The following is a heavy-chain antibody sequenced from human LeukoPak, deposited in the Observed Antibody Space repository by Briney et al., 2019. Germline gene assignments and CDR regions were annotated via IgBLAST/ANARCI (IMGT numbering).Heavy chain of an antibody. CDR1: GFTFSTYA. CDR3: AKGEVAAAVPFDY. Sequence: GGSLRLSCAASGFTFSTYAMSWVRQAPGKGLEWVSTISGSGGSTYYADSVKGRFTISRDNSKNTLYLQMNSLRAEDTAVYYCAKGEVAAAVPFDYWGQGTLVTVSS. V-gene: IGHV3-23*01. J-gene: IGHJ4*02. CDR2: ISGSGGST. D-gene: IGHD6-13*01.